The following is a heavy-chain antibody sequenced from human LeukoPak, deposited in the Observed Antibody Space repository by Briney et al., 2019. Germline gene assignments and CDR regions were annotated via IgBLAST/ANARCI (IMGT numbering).Heavy chain of an antibody. Sequence: GGSLRLSCAASGFTFSSYAMSWVRQAPGKGLEWVSAISGSGGSTYYADSVKGRLTISRDNSKNTLYLQMNSLRAEDTAVYYCAKGGGGSSWSLGYWGQGTLVTVSS. CDR2: ISGSGGST. CDR3: AKGGGGSSWSLGY. J-gene: IGHJ4*02. D-gene: IGHD6-13*01. CDR1: GFTFSSYA. V-gene: IGHV3-23*01.